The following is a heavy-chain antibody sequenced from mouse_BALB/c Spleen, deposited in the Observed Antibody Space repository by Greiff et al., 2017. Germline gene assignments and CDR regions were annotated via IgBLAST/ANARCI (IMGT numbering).Heavy chain of an antibody. CDR3: ARSEYANYAAGLDY. Sequence: EVQLVESGPELVKPGASVKMSCKASGYTFTSYVMYWVKQKPGQGLEWIGYINPYNDGTKYNETFKGKVTLTPDTSSSTAYMELSSVTSEDSAIYYCARSEYANYAAGLDYWGQGTLVTVSA. D-gene: IGHD2-10*02. CDR1: GYTFTSYV. CDR2: INPYNDGT. V-gene: IGHV1-14*01. J-gene: IGHJ3*01.